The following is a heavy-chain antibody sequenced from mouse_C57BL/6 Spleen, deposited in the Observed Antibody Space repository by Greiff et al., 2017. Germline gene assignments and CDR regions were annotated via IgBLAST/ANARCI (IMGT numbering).Heavy chain of an antibody. D-gene: IGHD4-1*01. CDR1: GFSFNTYA. V-gene: IGHV10-1*01. Sequence: GGGLVQPKGSLKLSCAASGFSFNTYAMNWVRQAPGKGLEWVARIRSKSNNYATYYADSVKDRFTISRDDSESMLYLQMNNLKTEDTAMYYCVRDWDEETAWFAYWGQGTLVTVSA. J-gene: IGHJ3*01. CDR2: IRSKSNNYAT. CDR3: VRDWDEETAWFAY.